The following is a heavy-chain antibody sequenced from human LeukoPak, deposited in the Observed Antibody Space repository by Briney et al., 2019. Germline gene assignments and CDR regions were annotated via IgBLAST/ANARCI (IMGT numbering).Heavy chain of an antibody. CDR3: ARVSSSGWYPRGYFDY. Sequence: SETLSLTCTVSGGSINSYYWSWIRQPPGKGLEWIGYIYYSGSTNYNPSLKSRVTISVDTSKNQFSLKLSSVTAADTAVYYCARVSSSGWYPRGYFDYWGQGTLVTVSS. CDR1: GGSINSYY. J-gene: IGHJ4*02. CDR2: IYYSGST. D-gene: IGHD6-19*01. V-gene: IGHV4-59*01.